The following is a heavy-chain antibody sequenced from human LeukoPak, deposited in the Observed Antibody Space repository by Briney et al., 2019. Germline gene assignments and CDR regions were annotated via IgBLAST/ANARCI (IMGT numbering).Heavy chain of an antibody. Sequence: SETLSLTCTVSGGSISSPNNYWGWIRQPPGKGLEWIGSIYHSGSTYYNPSLKSRVTISVDTSKNQFSLKLSSVTAADTAVYYCARDRVGATAWGQGTLVTVSS. CDR3: ARDRVGATA. CDR1: GGSISSPNNY. D-gene: IGHD1-26*01. J-gene: IGHJ5*02. CDR2: IYHSGST. V-gene: IGHV4-39*07.